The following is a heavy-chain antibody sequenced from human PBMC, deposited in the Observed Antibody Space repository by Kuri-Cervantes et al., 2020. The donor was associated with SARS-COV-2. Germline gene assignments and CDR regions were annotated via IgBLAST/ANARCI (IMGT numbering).Heavy chain of an antibody. CDR1: GFTFSSYG. Sequence: GGSLRLSCVASGFTFSSYGMHWVRQAPGKGLEWVAVISYDGSNKYYADSVKGRFTISRDNSKNTLYLQMNSLRAEDTAVYYCAKDHSHDAFDIWGQGTMVTVSS. CDR2: ISYDGSNK. V-gene: IGHV3-30*18. CDR3: AKDHSHDAFDI. J-gene: IGHJ3*02. D-gene: IGHD6-13*01.